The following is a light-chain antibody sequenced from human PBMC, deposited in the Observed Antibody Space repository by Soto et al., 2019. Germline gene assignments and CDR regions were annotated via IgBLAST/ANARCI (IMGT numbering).Light chain of an antibody. J-gene: IGKJ3*01. CDR1: QGISSY. Sequence: AIRMTQSPSSLSASTGDRVTITCRASQGISSYLAWYQQKPGKAPKLLIYAASTLQSGVPSRFSGSGSGTDFTLTISCLQSEDFATYYCQQYYRYPLTFGPGN. CDR2: AAS. V-gene: IGKV1-8*01. CDR3: QQYYRYPLT.